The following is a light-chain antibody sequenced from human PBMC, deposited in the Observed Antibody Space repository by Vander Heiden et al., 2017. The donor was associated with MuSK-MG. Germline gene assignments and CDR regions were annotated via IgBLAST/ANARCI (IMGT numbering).Light chain of an antibody. CDR2: KDN. J-gene: IGLJ2*01. V-gene: IGLV3-25*02. Sequence: SYELTQPPSVSVSPGQTARITCSGDVLTKQDTNWYQQRPGQAPVMVMCKDNERPSGIPERFSGSSSGTTSTLTISGVQAEEEADYYCQSADSSGISVVFGGGTKLTVL. CDR1: VLTKQD. CDR3: QSADSSGISVV.